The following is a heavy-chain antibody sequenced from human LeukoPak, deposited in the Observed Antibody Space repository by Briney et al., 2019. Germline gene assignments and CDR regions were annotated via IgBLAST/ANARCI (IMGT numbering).Heavy chain of an antibody. J-gene: IGHJ4*02. CDR1: GYSVSSGYY. D-gene: IGHD3-9*01. CDR2: FYHSGLT. V-gene: IGHV4-38-2*02. CDR3: ARGLVLTRYGLDY. Sequence: PSETLSLTCTVAGYSVSSGYYWGWIRQPPGKGLEWIGNFYHSGLTYYNPSLKSRVTISVDTSKNQFSLKLSSVTAADTAVYYCARGLVLTRYGLDYWGQGTLVTVSS.